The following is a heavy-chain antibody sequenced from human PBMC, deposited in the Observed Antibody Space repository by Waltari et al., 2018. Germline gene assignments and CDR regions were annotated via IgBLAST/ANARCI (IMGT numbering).Heavy chain of an antibody. CDR2: LYSNGST. J-gene: IGHJ6*02. Sequence: QVQLQESGPGLVKPSETLSLSCTVSGGPINRYYWSWIRQVAGKRLEGLGRLYSNGSTNYNPSLQRRVNMSVDTSKTQFSLKVSSVTAADTAVYYCARGGGSSWYLSYYYYGMDVWGQGTTVTVSS. D-gene: IGHD6-13*01. CDR3: ARGGGSSWYLSYYYYGMDV. CDR1: GGPINRYY. V-gene: IGHV4-4*07.